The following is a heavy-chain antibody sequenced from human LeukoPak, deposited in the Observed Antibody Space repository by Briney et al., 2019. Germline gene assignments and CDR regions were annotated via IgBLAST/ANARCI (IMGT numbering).Heavy chain of an antibody. CDR1: DGFINTYY. Sequence: SETLSLTCIVYDGFINTYYWTWTRQPPGMGLEWNGEINHSGSTNYNPSLKSRVTISVDTSKNQFSLKLSSVTAADTAVYYCAREPNDLDAFDIWGQGTMVTVSS. CDR3: AREPNDLDAFDI. V-gene: IGHV4-34*01. D-gene: IGHD1-1*01. CDR2: INHSGST. J-gene: IGHJ3*02.